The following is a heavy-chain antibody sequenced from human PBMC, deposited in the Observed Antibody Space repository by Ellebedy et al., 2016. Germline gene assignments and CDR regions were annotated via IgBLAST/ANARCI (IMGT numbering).Heavy chain of an antibody. V-gene: IGHV3-30*03. J-gene: IGHJ4*02. CDR3: ARFDSRGESIDY. CDR1: GFSFSTYG. D-gene: IGHD2-21*01. Sequence: GESLKISXAASGFSFSTYGIHWVRQAPGKGLEWVGLISSDGGHKNYADSVKGRFTISRDNSKSTVYLQMNSLRAEDTAVYFCARFDSRGESIDYWGLGALVTVSS. CDR2: ISSDGGHK.